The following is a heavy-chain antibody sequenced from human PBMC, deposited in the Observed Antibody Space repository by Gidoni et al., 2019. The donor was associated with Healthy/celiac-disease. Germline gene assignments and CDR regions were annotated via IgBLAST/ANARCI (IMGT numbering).Heavy chain of an antibody. D-gene: IGHD6-13*01. V-gene: IGHV4-39*01. CDR2: ST. Sequence: STYYNPSLKSRVTISVDTSKNQFSLKLSSVTAADTAVYYCARPAAGDLILDAFDIWGQGTMVTVSS. CDR3: ARPAAGDLILDAFDI. J-gene: IGHJ3*02.